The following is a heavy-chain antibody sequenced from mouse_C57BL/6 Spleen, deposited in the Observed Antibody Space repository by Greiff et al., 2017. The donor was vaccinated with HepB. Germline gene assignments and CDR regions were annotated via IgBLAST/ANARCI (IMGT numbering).Heavy chain of an antibody. CDR3: ARQDYGSSYGFAY. V-gene: IGHV1-69*01. CDR1: GYTFTSYW. Sequence: QVQLKQPGAELVMPGASVKLSCKASGYTFTSYWMHWVKQRPGQGLEWNGEIDPSDSYTNYNQKFKGKSTLTVDKSSSTAYMQLSSLTSEDSAVYYCARQDYGSSYGFAYWGQGTLVTVSA. CDR2: IDPSDSYT. J-gene: IGHJ3*01. D-gene: IGHD1-1*01.